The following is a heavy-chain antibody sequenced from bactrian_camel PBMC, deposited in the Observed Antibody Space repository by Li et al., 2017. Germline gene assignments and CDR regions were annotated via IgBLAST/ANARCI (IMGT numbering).Heavy chain of an antibody. D-gene: IGHD6*01. V-gene: IGHV3S55*01. J-gene: IGHJ6*01. CDR1: GLTFYGSD. CDR2: LSADSPT. CDR3: AAGRTASLFRPCPTEFDA. Sequence: HVQLVESGGGSVQEGWSLLLSCVASGLTFYGSDMGWYRQVPGNECESVATLSADSPTYYAHSVKGRFTISQDISKNTVYLQMNNLKPEDTAVYYCAAGRTASLFRPCPTEFDAWGQGTQVTVS.